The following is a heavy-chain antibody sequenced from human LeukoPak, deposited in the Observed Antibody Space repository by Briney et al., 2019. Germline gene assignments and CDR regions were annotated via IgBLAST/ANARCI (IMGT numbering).Heavy chain of an antibody. CDR3: ARERGTIVGACAFDI. CDR1: GFTINNIY. Sequence: GGSLRLSCTASGFTINNIYMHWIRQAPGKGLEWVSVISADGTPRYADSVKGRFTISRDNAKNSLYLQMNSLRAEDTAVYYCARERGTIVGACAFDIWGQGTMVTVSS. J-gene: IGHJ3*02. D-gene: IGHD1-26*01. V-gene: IGHV3-53*01. CDR2: ISADGTP.